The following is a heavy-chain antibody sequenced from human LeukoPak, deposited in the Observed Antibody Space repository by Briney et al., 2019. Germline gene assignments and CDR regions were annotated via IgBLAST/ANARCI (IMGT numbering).Heavy chain of an antibody. CDR2: IYYSGST. CDR1: GGSISGGSYC. CDR3: ARLVSSALSDWFDP. D-gene: IGHD3-22*01. J-gene: IGHJ5*02. Sequence: PSQTLSLTCTVSGGSISGGSYCWSWIRQPPGKGLEWIGYIYYSGSTNYNPSLKSRVTISVDTSKNQFSLKLSSVTAADTAVYYCARLVSSALSDWFDPWGQGTLVTVSS. V-gene: IGHV4-61*01.